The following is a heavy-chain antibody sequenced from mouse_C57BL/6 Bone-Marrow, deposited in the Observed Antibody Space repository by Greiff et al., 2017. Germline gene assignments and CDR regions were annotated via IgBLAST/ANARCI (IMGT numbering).Heavy chain of an antibody. D-gene: IGHD1-1*01. CDR3: ARFITTVVANWYFDV. V-gene: IGHV5-6*01. CDR2: ISSGGSYT. Sequence: EVKLMESGGDLVKPGGSLKLSCAASGFTFSSYGMSWVRQTPDKRLEWVATISSGGSYTYYPDSVKGRFTISRDNAKNTLYLQMSSLKSEDTAMYYCARFITTVVANWYFDVWGTGTTVTVSS. J-gene: IGHJ1*03. CDR1: GFTFSSYG.